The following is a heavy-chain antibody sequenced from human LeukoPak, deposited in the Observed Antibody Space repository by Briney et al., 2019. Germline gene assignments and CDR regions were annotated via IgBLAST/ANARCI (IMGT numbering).Heavy chain of an antibody. V-gene: IGHV4-4*07. J-gene: IGHJ4*02. CDR1: GGSISSYY. D-gene: IGHD6-19*01. CDR2: IYTSGST. CDR3: ARANPEYSSGWYEGD. Sequence: SETLSLTCTVSGGSISSYYWSWIRQPAGKGLEWIGRIYTSGSTNYNPSLKSRVTMSVDTSKNQFSLKMSSVTAADTAVYYCARANPEYSSGWYEGDWGQGTLVTVSS.